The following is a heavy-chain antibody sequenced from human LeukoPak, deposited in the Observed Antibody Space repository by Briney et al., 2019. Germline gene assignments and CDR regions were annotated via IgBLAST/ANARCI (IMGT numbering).Heavy chain of an antibody. CDR1: GYSISSGYY. Sequence: PSETLSLTCTVSGYSISSGYYWGWIRQPPGKGLEWIGSIYHSGSTYYNPSLKSRVTISVDTSKNQFSLKLSSVTAADTAVYFCSSGYYDYYFDYWGQGTLVTVSS. V-gene: IGHV4-38-2*02. CDR2: IYHSGST. J-gene: IGHJ4*02. D-gene: IGHD3-22*01. CDR3: SSGYYDYYFDY.